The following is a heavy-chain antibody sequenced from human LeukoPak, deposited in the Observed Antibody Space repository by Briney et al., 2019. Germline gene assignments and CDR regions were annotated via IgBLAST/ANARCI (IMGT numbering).Heavy chain of an antibody. CDR1: GGSISSYY. CDR2: IYYSGST. D-gene: IGHD6-19*01. J-gene: IGHJ5*02. CDR3: ARGGWYSHL. Sequence: SETLSLTCTVSGGSISSYYWSWIRQPPGKGLEWIGYIYYSGSTNYNPSLKSRVTISVDTSKNQFSLKLSSVTAADTAVYYCARGGWYSHLWGQGALVTVSS. V-gene: IGHV4-59*01.